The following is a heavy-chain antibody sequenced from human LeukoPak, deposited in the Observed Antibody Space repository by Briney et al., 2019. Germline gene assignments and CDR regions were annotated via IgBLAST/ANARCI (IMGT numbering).Heavy chain of an antibody. J-gene: IGHJ3*02. CDR3: ARDHDSRDDAFDI. V-gene: IGHV6-1*01. CDR1: GDSASSNSVA. D-gene: IGHD3-22*01. Sequence: SQTLSLTCAISGDSASSNSVAWSWIRQSPSRGLEWLGRTYYRSKWYNDYAVSVKSRITINPDTSKNQFSLQLKSVTPEDTAVYYCARDHDSRDDAFDIWGQGTMVTVSS. CDR2: TYYRSKWYN.